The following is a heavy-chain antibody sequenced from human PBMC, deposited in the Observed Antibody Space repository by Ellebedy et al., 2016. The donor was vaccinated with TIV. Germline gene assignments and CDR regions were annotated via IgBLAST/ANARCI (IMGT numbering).Heavy chain of an antibody. CDR3: ARDGGVVVAATPGYYYGMDV. CDR2: IKQDGSEK. D-gene: IGHD2-15*01. Sequence: GESLKISCAASGFTFSSYWMSWVRQAPGKGLEWVANIKQDGSEKYYVDSVKGRFTISRDNAKNSLYLQMNSLRAEDTAVYYCARDGGVVVAATPGYYYGMDVWGQGTTVTVSS. V-gene: IGHV3-7*01. CDR1: GFTFSSYW. J-gene: IGHJ6*02.